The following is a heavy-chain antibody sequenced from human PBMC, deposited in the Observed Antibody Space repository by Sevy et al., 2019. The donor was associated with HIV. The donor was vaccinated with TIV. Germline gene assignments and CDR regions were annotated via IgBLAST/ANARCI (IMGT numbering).Heavy chain of an antibody. CDR1: GFPFGSDS. V-gene: IGHV3-30*18. CDR2: ISYDGDNK. J-gene: IGHJ5*01. Sequence: GGSLRLSCVGSGFPFGSDSMHWVRQAPGKGLEWVAVISYDGDNKYYADSVKGRFTISRDNSKNTLFLQMNSLRGDDTAVYYCAKDHRRGYSFGLDSWGQGTLVTVSS. D-gene: IGHD5-18*01. CDR3: AKDHRRGYSFGLDS.